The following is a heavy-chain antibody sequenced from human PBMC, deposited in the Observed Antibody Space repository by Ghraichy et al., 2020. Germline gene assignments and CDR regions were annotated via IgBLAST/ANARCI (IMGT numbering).Heavy chain of an antibody. V-gene: IGHV3-9*01. CDR1: GFTFDDYA. J-gene: IGHJ4*02. CDR2: ISWNGGNT. Sequence: SLRLSCAASGFTFDDYAIHWVRQRPGKGLEWVSSISWNGGNTDYADSVRGRFTISRDNAKNSLSLQMNGLRIEDTAFYYCVKDNDGTGYYYLFDWWAQGTLVTVSS. CDR3: VKDNDGTGYYYLFDW. D-gene: IGHD3-22*01.